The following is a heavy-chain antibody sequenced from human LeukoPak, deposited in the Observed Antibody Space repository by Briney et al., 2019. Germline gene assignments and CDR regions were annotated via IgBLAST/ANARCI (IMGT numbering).Heavy chain of an antibody. Sequence: GGSLRLSCAASGIVFSNTAMNWAPQSPGRGLEWVSAITGGGERTFYADSVKGRFSISRDNSKNMLYPQMTSLRADDTAIYYCGKDGGQYSSGPEFDPXXQGALVTVSS. CDR1: GIVFSNTA. CDR3: GKDGGQYSSGPEFDP. J-gene: IGHJ5*02. D-gene: IGHD6-19*01. V-gene: IGHV3-23*01. CDR2: ITGGGERT.